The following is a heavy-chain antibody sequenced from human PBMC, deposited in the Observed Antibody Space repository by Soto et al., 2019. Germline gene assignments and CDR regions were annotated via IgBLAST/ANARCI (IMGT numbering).Heavy chain of an antibody. CDR3: ARSGYDCAFDI. D-gene: IGHD5-12*01. J-gene: IGHJ3*02. CDR1: GGSISSYY. V-gene: IGHV4-59*01. Sequence: SETLSLTCTVSGGSISSYYWSWIRQPPGKGLEWIGYIYNSGSTNYNPSYKSRVTISVDTSKNQFSLKVNSVTAADTAVYYCARSGYDCAFDIWGQGTMVTVSS. CDR2: IYNSGST.